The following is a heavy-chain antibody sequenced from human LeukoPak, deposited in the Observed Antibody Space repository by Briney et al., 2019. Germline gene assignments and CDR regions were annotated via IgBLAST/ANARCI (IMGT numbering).Heavy chain of an antibody. CDR1: GFTFREFA. CDR2: IKSDGITI. Sequence: GGSLRLSCTSSGFTFREFAVSWFRQAPGKGLVWVSRIKSDGITITYADSVKGRFTISRDNGKNTLYLQMNSLRAEDTAVYYCARGSTYYDSSGQVPFDYWGQGTLVTVSS. J-gene: IGHJ4*02. CDR3: ARGSTYYDSSGQVPFDY. V-gene: IGHV3-74*01. D-gene: IGHD3-22*01.